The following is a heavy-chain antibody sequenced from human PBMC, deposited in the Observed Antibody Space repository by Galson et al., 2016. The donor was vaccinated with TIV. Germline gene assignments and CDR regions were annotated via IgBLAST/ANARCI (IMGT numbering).Heavy chain of an antibody. CDR3: ARLQGIGSGGYYGV. V-gene: IGHV5-51*01. CDR2: VYPGDSQT. CDR1: EYFFGAYW. D-gene: IGHD3-10*01. J-gene: IGHJ4*02. Sequence: QSGAEVKKPGESLRISCKASEYFFGAYWIGWVRQMSGKGLEWMGIVYPGDSQTRYSPSFEGQVTLSVDKSIRTAYLQWSSLRASDTAMYYCARLQGIGSGGYYGVWGQGTLVTVSS.